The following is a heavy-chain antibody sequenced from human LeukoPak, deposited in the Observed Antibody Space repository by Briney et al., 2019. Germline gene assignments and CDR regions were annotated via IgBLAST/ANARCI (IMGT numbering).Heavy chain of an antibody. D-gene: IGHD6-13*01. V-gene: IGHV4-59*01. CDR3: ARVRGLAQAAGGSSGFDS. J-gene: IGHJ4*02. CDR1: GGSINSYY. Sequence: SETLSLTCTVSGGSINSYYWSWIRQPPGKGLEYIGYIYYSGSTNYNPSLHSRVTISVDTFKNQFSLKLSSVTAADTAVYYCARVRGLAQAAGGSSGFDSWGQGTLVTVSS. CDR2: IYYSGST.